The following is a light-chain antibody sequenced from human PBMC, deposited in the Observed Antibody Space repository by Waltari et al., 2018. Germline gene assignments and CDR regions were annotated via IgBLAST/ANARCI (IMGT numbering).Light chain of an antibody. J-gene: IGKJ4*01. CDR3: QVYGTSPLVT. V-gene: IGKV3-20*01. CDR2: GAS. CDR1: QSVSSPY. Sequence: DIVLTQSPGTLPLSPGQRATLSCRASQSVSSPYLVWYQQRRGQPPTLLIYGASTRAAGVPRRFSGSGSGTEFTLTISSLEPEDFAVYFCQVYGTSPLVTFGGGTKVEIK.